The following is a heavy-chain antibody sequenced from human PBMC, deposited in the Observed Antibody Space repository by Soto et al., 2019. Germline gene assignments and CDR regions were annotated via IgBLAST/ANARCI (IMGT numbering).Heavy chain of an antibody. J-gene: IGHJ4*02. V-gene: IGHV3-33*01. CDR2: IRYDGSNK. D-gene: IGHD6-13*01. CDR1: GFTFSSYG. CDR3: ARDFRRMAAARFYIDY. Sequence: QVQLVESGGGVVQPGRSLRLSCAASGFTFSSYGMHWVRQAPGKGLEWVAVIRYDGSNKYYADSVKGRFTISRDNSKNTLYLQMNSLRAEDTAVYYCARDFRRMAAARFYIDYWGQGTLVTVSS.